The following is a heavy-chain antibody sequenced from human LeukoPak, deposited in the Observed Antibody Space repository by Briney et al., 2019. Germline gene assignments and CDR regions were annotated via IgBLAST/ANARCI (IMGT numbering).Heavy chain of an antibody. V-gene: IGHV3-33*01. CDR2: IWYDGSNK. D-gene: IGHD3-16*01. J-gene: IGHJ4*02. CDR1: GFTFSSYG. CDR3: ARAESPFGDYYFDY. Sequence: GGSLRLSCAPSGFTFSSYGMHWVRQAPGKGLEWVAVIWYDGSNKYYADSLKSRFTLSRDNSKNPLYLQMSGLRAEDTAVYYCARAESPFGDYYFDYWGQGALVTVSS.